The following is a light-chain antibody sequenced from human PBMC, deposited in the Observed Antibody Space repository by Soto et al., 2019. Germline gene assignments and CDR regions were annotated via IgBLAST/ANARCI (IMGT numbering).Light chain of an antibody. CDR2: AAS. Sequence: DIQLTQSPSFLSASVGDRVTITCRASQGISSYLAWYQQKPGKAPKLLIYAASTLQSGVPSRFIGSGSGTEFTLTISSLQPEDFATYCCQQLNSYPLTFGRGTKVEIK. V-gene: IGKV1-9*01. J-gene: IGKJ4*01. CDR1: QGISSY. CDR3: QQLNSYPLT.